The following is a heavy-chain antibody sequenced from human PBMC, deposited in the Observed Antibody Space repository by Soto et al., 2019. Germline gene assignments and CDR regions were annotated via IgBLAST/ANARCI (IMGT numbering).Heavy chain of an antibody. D-gene: IGHD3-10*01. CDR1: GGSFSGYC. J-gene: IGHJ4*02. V-gene: IGHV4-34*01. CDR3: APYGSGIYYISRDQY. CDR2: IDHNGHT. Sequence: QVQLQQWGAGLLKPSETLSLTFAVYGGSFSGYCWSWIRQSPGKGLEWIGEIDHNGHTNYNPSLKSRVTISVDKSKNKFSLRLSSTTAADTATYYCAPYGSGIYYISRDQYWGQGTLVTVSS.